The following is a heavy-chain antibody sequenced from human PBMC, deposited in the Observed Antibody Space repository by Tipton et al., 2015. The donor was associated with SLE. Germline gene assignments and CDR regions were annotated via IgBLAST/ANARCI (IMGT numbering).Heavy chain of an antibody. Sequence: TLSLTCAVSGYSISSGYYWGWIRQPPGKGLEWIGYIYTSGSTNYNPSLKSRVTISVDTSKNQFSLKLSSVTAADTAVYYCARETPEYSSSRGYFDYWGQGTLVTVSS. V-gene: IGHV4-38-2*02. CDR1: GYSISSGYY. CDR2: IYTSGST. D-gene: IGHD6-6*01. CDR3: ARETPEYSSSRGYFDY. J-gene: IGHJ4*02.